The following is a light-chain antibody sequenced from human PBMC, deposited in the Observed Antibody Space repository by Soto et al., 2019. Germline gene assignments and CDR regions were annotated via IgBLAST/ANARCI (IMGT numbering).Light chain of an antibody. J-gene: IGLJ2*01. CDR2: EGT. CDR3: QVWDSNSDHPV. Sequence: QSLLTQPASVSGSPGQSITVSCTGINSDVGIYNLVSWYQHHPGKAPKLVIYEGTKRPSGVSSRFSGSKSGSTATLTISRVEAGDEADYYCQVWDSNSDHPVFGGGTKLTVL. CDR1: NSDVGIYNL. V-gene: IGLV2-14*02.